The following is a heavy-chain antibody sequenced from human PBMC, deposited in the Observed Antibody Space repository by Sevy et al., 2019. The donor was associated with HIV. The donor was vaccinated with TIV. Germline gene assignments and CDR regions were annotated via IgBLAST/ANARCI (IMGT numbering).Heavy chain of an antibody. CDR3: ARPRESGSLIPGNPSDY. CDR2: TAYDGSNQ. V-gene: IGHV3-30-3*01. CDR1: GFTFSSYP. Sequence: GGSLRLSCAASGFTFSSYPMHWVRQAPGKGLEWVAVTAYDGSNQFYAGSVKGRFTISRDNSKNTLYLQMNDLRVEDTAVYYCARPRESGSLIPGNPSDYWGQGTLVTVSS. J-gene: IGHJ4*02. D-gene: IGHD5-12*01.